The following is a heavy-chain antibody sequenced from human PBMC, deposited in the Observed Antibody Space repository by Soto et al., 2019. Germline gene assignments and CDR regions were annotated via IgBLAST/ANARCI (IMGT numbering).Heavy chain of an antibody. D-gene: IGHD4-17*01. J-gene: IGHJ5*02. CDR2: IYYSENT. CDR3: ARETYGDYVGYFDP. V-gene: IGHV4-61*08. Sequence: PSETLSLTCTVSGVSISSGDYYWSWIRQTPGKGLEWIGYIYYSENTNYNPSLKSRVTISGDTSKNQFSLKLSSVTAADTAVYYCARETYGDYVGYFDPWGQGTLVTVSS. CDR1: GVSISSGDYY.